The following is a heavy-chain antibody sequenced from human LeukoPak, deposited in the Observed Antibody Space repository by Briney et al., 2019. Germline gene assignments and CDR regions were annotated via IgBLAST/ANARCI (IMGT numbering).Heavy chain of an antibody. V-gene: IGHV4-38-2*02. CDR3: ARDPGPVDY. Sequence: SETLSLTCTVSGYSISSGYYWDWIRQPPGKGLEWIGSIYYSGSTYYNPSLRSRVTISLDTSKNQFSLKLSSVTAADTAVYYCARDPGPVDYWGQGTLVTVSS. CDR2: IYYSGST. J-gene: IGHJ4*02. CDR1: GYSISSGYY.